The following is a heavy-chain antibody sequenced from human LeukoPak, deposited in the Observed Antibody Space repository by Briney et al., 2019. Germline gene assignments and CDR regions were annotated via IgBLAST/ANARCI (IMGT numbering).Heavy chain of an antibody. CDR3: ARGPFGGSSRHAFDI. V-gene: IGHV1-69*13. J-gene: IGHJ3*02. Sequence: ASVKVSCKASEDTFNSYAISWVRQAPGQGLEWMGGIIPIFGTTSYAQNFQGRVTITADESTSTAYMDLNSLRSDDTAVYYCARGPFGGSSRHAFDIWGQGTMVAVSS. CDR2: IIPIFGTT. CDR1: EDTFNSYA. D-gene: IGHD1-26*01.